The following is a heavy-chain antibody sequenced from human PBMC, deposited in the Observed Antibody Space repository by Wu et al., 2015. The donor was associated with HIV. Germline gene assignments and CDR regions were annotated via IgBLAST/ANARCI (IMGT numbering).Heavy chain of an antibody. CDR2: ITPMFGKP. CDR3: AKANRIVISGIDYYHQYGMDV. CDR1: GATFGTYG. Sequence: LVQSGPQVKTPGASVKVSCKASGATFGTYGFNWVRQAPGGGLEWMGRITPMFGKPNYAQKFLGRVTITADGSTNTAYMELTSLRSEDTAVYYCAKANRIVISGIDYYHQYGMDVWGQGTTVTVSS. J-gene: IGHJ6*02. V-gene: IGHV1-69*13. D-gene: IGHD1-26*01.